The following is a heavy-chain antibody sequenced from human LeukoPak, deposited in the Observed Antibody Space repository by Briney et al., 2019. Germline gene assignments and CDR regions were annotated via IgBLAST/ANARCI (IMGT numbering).Heavy chain of an antibody. CDR2: ISSSSSYI. J-gene: IGHJ4*02. Sequence: GGSLRLSCAASGFTFSSYSMNWVRQAPGKGLEWVSSISSSSSYIYYADSVKGRFTISRDNAKNSLYLQVNSLRAEDTAVYYCARDGATISFDYWGQGTLVTVSS. CDR1: GFTFSSYS. V-gene: IGHV3-21*01. CDR3: ARDGATISFDY. D-gene: IGHD5-12*01.